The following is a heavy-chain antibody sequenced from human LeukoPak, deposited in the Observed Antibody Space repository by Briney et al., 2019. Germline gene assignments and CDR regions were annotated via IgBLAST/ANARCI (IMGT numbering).Heavy chain of an antibody. V-gene: IGHV3-30*04. CDR3: ARDKVITMVRGPSYFDY. CDR1: GFTFSSYA. Sequence: GGSLRLSCAASGFTFSSYAMHRVRQAPGKGLEWVAVISYDGSNKYYADSVKGRFTISRDNSKNTLYPQMNSLRAEDTAVYYCARDKVITMVRGPSYFDYWGQGTLVTVSS. J-gene: IGHJ4*02. CDR2: ISYDGSNK. D-gene: IGHD3-10*01.